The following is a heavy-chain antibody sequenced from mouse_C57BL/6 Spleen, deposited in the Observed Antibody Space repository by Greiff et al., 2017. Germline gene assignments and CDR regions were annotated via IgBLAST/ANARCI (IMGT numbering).Heavy chain of an antibody. Sequence: EVQLQQSGAELVRPGASVKLSCTASGFNIKDYYMHWVKQRPEQGLEWIGRIDPEDGDTEYAPKFQGKATMTADTSSNTAYLQLSSLTSEDTAVYYCTSIYYGNFYFDYWGKGTTLTVSS. D-gene: IGHD2-1*01. CDR2: IDPEDGDT. J-gene: IGHJ2*01. CDR3: TSIYYGNFYFDY. CDR1: GFNIKDYY. V-gene: IGHV14-1*01.